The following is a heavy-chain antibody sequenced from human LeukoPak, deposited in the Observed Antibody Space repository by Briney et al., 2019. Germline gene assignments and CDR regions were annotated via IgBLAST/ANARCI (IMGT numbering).Heavy chain of an antibody. Sequence: PGGSLRLSCAVSGFTVSSNYMSWVRQAPGKGLEWVSVIYSGGSTYYADSVKGRFTISRDNSKNTLYLQMNSLRAEDTAVYYCAKGLGDRSDGVGYYYYYMDVWGKGTTVTVSS. CDR1: GFTVSSNY. CDR3: AKGLGDRSDGVGYYYYYMDV. D-gene: IGHD2-8*01. J-gene: IGHJ6*03. CDR2: IYSGGST. V-gene: IGHV3-53*01.